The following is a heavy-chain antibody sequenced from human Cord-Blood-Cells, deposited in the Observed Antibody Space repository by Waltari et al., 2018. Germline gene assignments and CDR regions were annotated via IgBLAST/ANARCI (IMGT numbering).Heavy chain of an antibody. V-gene: IGHV3-21*01. CDR2: ISSSSSYI. J-gene: IGHJ4*02. Sequence: EVQLVESGGGLVKPGGSLRLSCAASGFTFSTLSLNWVRQAPGKGLEWVSSISSSSSYIYYADSVKGRFTISRDNAKNSLYLQMNSLRAEDTAVYYCASSDYSSSSGFDYWGQGTLVTVSS. CDR1: GFTFSTLS. CDR3: ASSDYSSSSGFDY. D-gene: IGHD6-6*01.